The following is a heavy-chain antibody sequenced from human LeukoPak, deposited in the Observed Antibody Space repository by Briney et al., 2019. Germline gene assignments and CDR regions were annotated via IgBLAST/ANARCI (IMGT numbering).Heavy chain of an antibody. Sequence: SETLSLTCTVSGGSISSGGYYWSWIRQHPGKGLEWIGYIYYSGSTYYNPSLKSRVTISVDTSKNQFSLKLSPVTAADTAVYYCARTTLEPYDSSGYYYAWFDPWGQGTLVTVSS. V-gene: IGHV4-31*03. D-gene: IGHD3-22*01. J-gene: IGHJ5*02. CDR3: ARTTLEPYDSSGYYYAWFDP. CDR2: IYYSGST. CDR1: GGSISSGGYY.